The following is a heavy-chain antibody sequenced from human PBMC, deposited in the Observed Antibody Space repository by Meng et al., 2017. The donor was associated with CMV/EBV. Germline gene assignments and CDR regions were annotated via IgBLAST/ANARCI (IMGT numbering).Heavy chain of an antibody. J-gene: IGHJ6*02. CDR2: ISYDGSNK. V-gene: IGHV3-30-3*01. CDR1: GFTFRSYA. CDR3: AREMDEYSSSIHGVYYYYGMDV. D-gene: IGHD6-6*01. Sequence: GESLKISCAASGFTFRSYAMHWVRQAPGKGLEWVAVISYDGSNKYYADSVKGRFTISRDNSKNTLYLQMNSLRAEDTAVYYCAREMDEYSSSIHGVYYYYGMDVWGQGTTVTVSS.